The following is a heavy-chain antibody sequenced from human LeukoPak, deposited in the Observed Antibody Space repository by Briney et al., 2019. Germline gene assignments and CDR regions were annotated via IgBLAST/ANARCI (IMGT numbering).Heavy chain of an antibody. V-gene: IGHV4-39*01. D-gene: IGHD5-12*01. CDR1: GGSISSSSCY. J-gene: IGHJ4*02. Sequence: PSETLSLTCIVSGGSISSSSCYWSWIRQPPGKGLEWIGSIYYSGNAYYNPSLKSRVTIAVDTSKNQFSLKLSSVTAADTAVYYCARLLAIRGSRKFDYWGQGTLVTVS. CDR2: IYYSGNA. CDR3: ARLLAIRGSRKFDY.